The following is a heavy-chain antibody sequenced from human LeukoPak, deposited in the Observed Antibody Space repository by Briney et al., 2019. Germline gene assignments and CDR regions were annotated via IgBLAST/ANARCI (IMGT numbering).Heavy chain of an antibody. CDR2: ISYDGSNK. V-gene: IGHV3-30*03. D-gene: IGHD3-22*01. CDR1: GFTFSSYG. Sequence: PGGSLRLSCAASGFTFSSYGMHWVRQAPGKGLEWVAVISYDGSNKYYADSVKGRFTISRDNSKNSLYLQMNSLRAEDTAVYYCARDILAEGDYYDSSGYYPIDYWGQGTLVTVSS. CDR3: ARDILAEGDYYDSSGYYPIDY. J-gene: IGHJ4*02.